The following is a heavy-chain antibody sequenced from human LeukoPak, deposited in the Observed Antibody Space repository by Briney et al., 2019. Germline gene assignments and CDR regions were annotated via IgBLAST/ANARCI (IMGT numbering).Heavy chain of an antibody. CDR1: GYSISSGYY. CDR2: IHHSGST. V-gene: IGHV4-38-2*02. CDR3: TGEKAGTIVDY. Sequence: PSETLSLTCAVSGYSISSGYYWGWIRQPPGKGLEWIGSIHHSGSTYYNPSLKSQVTISVDMSKNQFSLKLSSVTAADTAVYFCTGEKAGTIVDYWGQGTLVTVSS. D-gene: IGHD2-15*01. J-gene: IGHJ4*02.